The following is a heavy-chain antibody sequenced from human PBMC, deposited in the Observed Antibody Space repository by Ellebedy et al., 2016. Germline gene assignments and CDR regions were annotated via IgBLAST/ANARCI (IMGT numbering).Heavy chain of an antibody. J-gene: IGHJ6*03. CDR1: GGTFSSYA. CDR3: SIVVVPAAIGYYYYYMDV. V-gene: IGHV1-69*13. CDR2: IIPIFGTA. D-gene: IGHD2-2*01. Sequence: SVKVSCXASGGTFSSYAISWVRQAPGQGLEWMGGIIPIFGTANYAQKFQGRVTITADESTSTAYMELSSLRSEDTAVYYCSIVVVPAAIGYYYYYMDVWGKGTTVTVSS.